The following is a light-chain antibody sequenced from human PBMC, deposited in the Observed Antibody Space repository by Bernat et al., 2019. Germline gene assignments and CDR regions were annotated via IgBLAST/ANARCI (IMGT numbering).Light chain of an antibody. J-gene: IGKJ2*01. CDR1: QSISSY. Sequence: DIQMTQSPSSLSASVGDRVTITCRASQSISSYLNWYQQKPGKAPELLMYAASSLQSGVPSRFSGSGSGTDFTLTISSLQPEDFATYYCQQSYSTPAFGQGTKLEIK. V-gene: IGKV1-39*01. CDR3: QQSYSTPA. CDR2: AAS.